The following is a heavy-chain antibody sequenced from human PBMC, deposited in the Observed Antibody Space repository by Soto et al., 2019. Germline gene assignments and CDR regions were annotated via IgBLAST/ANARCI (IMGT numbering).Heavy chain of an antibody. V-gene: IGHV4-59*01. CDR3: ARDQGIGASGPFDY. J-gene: IGHJ4*02. Sequence: LSETLSLTCTVSGDSISSYYWSWIRQPPGKGLEWIGFIYYSGNTNYNPSLKSRVTMSIDTSKNQFSLKLSSVTAADTAVYYCARDQGIGASGPFDYWGLGSLVTVSS. D-gene: IGHD6-13*01. CDR1: GDSISSYY. CDR2: IYYSGNT.